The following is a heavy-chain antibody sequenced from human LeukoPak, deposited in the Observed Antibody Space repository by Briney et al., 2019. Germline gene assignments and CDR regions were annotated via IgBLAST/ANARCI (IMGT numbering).Heavy chain of an antibody. CDR1: GGSISSYY. J-gene: IGHJ3*02. Sequence: PSETLSLTCTVSGGSISSYYWSWIRQPPGKGLEWIGYIYYSGSTNYNPSLKSRVTISVDTSKNQFSLKLSYVTAADTAVYYCARNKAMVRGVIIEIDAFDIWGQGTMVTVSS. CDR3: ARNKAMVRGVIIEIDAFDI. V-gene: IGHV4-59*01. CDR2: IYYSGST. D-gene: IGHD3-10*01.